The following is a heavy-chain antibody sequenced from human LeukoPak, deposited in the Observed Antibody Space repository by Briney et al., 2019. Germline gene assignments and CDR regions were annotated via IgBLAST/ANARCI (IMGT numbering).Heavy chain of an antibody. Sequence: ASVKVSCKASGYTFTSYGISWVRQAPGQGLEWMGWISAYNGNTNYAQKLQDRVTMTTDTSTSTAYMELRSLRSDDTAVYYCARGAGSGYYYIRPDHFDYWGQGTLVTVSS. V-gene: IGHV1-18*01. CDR2: ISAYNGNT. CDR3: ARGAGSGYYYIRPDHFDY. CDR1: GYTFTSYG. D-gene: IGHD3-22*01. J-gene: IGHJ4*02.